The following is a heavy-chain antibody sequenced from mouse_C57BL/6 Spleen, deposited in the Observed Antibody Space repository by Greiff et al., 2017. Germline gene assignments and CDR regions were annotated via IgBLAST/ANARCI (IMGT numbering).Heavy chain of an antibody. CDR3: ARRDYYGSRPMDY. J-gene: IGHJ4*01. CDR2: IYPGSGST. D-gene: IGHD1-1*01. V-gene: IGHV1-55*01. CDR1: GYTFTSYW. Sequence: QVQLQQSGAELVKPGASVKMSCKASGYTFTSYWITWVKQRPGQGLEWIGDIYPGSGSTNYNDKFKSKATLTVDTSSSTAYMQLSSLTSEDSAVYYCARRDYYGSRPMDYWGQGTSVTVSS.